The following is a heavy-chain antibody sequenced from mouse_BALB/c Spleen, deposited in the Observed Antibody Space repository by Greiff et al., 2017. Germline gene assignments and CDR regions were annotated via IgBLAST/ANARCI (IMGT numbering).Heavy chain of an antibody. CDR3: ARPNYDYVAMDY. V-gene: IGHV3-6*02. D-gene: IGHD1-1*02. J-gene: IGHJ4*01. CDR1: GYSITSGYY. CDR2: ISYDGSN. Sequence: EVQRVESGPGLVKPSQSLSLTCSVTGYSITSGYYWNWIRQFPGNKLEWMGYISYDGSNNYNPSLKNRISITRDTSKNQFFLKLNSVTTEDTATYYCARPNYDYVAMDYWGQGTSVTVSS.